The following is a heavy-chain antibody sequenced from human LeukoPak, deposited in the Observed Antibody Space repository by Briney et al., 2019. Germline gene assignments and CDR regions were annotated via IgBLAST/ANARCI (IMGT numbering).Heavy chain of an antibody. CDR2: INHSGST. D-gene: IGHD4-17*01. J-gene: IGHJ4*02. CDR3: ARDRGLRWMTTVVNPFDY. V-gene: IGHV4-34*01. CDR1: GGSFSGYY. Sequence: SETLSLTCAVYGGSFSGYYWSWIRQPPGKGLEWIGEINHSGSTNYNPSLKSRVTISVDTSKNQFSLKLSSVTAADTAVYYCARDRGLRWMTTVVNPFDYWGQGTLVTVSS.